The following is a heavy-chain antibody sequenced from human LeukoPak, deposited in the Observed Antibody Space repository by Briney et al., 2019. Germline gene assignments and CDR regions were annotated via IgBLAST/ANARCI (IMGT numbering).Heavy chain of an antibody. Sequence: TSETLSLTCAVYGGSFSGYYWSWIRQPPGKGLEWIGEINHSGSTNYNPSLKSRVTISVDTSKNQFSLKLSSVTAADTAVYYCARAGYVSPFDYWGQGTLVTVSS. V-gene: IGHV4-34*01. CDR3: ARAGYVSPFDY. CDR2: INHSGST. J-gene: IGHJ4*02. CDR1: GGSFSGYY. D-gene: IGHD5-12*01.